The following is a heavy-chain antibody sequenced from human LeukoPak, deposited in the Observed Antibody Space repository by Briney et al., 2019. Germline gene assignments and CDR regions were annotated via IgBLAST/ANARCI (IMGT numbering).Heavy chain of an antibody. J-gene: IGHJ3*02. CDR2: IKSKTDGGTT. CDR1: GFTFSNAW. CDR3: TTRPTMTTVTTGYAFDI. V-gene: IGHV3-15*01. D-gene: IGHD4-17*01. Sequence: GGSLRLSCAASGFTFSNAWMSWVRQAPGKGLEWVGRIKSKTDGGTTDYAAPVKGRFTISRDDSKNTLYLQMNSLKTEDTAVYYCTTRPTMTTVTTGYAFDIWGQGTMVTVSS.